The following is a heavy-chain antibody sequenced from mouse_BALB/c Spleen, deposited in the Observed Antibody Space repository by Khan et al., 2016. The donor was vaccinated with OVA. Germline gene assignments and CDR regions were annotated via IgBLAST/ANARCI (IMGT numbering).Heavy chain of an antibody. V-gene: IGHV7-3*02. CDR3: TRETVVDIYWYFDV. J-gene: IGHJ1*01. CDR1: GFTFTDYY. Sequence: EVELVESGGGSVQPGGSLRLSCATSGFTFTDYYMSWVRQPPGKALEWLGFIRNKANGYTTEYSASVKGRFTISRDNSQSVRYLQMNTLRAEDSATYYCTRETVVDIYWYFDVWGAGTTVTVSS. CDR2: IRNKANGYTT. D-gene: IGHD1-1*01.